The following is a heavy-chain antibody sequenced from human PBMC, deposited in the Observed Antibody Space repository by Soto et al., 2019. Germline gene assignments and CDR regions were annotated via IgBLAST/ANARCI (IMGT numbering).Heavy chain of an antibody. D-gene: IGHD3-10*01. J-gene: IGHJ4*02. V-gene: IGHV3-23*01. Sequence: PGGSLRLSCAASGFTFNNYALSWVRQAPGKGLEWVSTIRGGDTYYADFAKGRFTISRDISTNTLYLQMDGLTAEDTAIYFCTTDSETAWFPAFWGQGSRVIVSS. CDR3: TTDSETAWFPAF. CDR1: GFTFNNYA. CDR2: IRGGDT.